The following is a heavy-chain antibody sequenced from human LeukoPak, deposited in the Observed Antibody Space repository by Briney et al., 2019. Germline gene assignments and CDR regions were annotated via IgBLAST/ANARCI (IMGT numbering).Heavy chain of an antibody. CDR1: GGSISSYY. J-gene: IGHJ6*03. CDR3: ARAEYYYDSSGYYYVDYYMDV. V-gene: IGHV4-59*12. CDR2: IYYSGST. D-gene: IGHD3-22*01. Sequence: SETLSLTCTVSGGSISSYYWSWIGQPPGKGLEWIGYIYYSGSTNYNPSLKSRVTISVDTSKNQFSLQLNSVTPEDTAVYYCARAEYYYDSSGYYYVDYYMDVWGKGTTVTVSS.